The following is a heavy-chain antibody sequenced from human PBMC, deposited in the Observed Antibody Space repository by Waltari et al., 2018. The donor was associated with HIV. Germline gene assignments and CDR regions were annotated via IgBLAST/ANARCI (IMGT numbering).Heavy chain of an antibody. Sequence: QEHLVQSGAEVKKPGASGKVSCTASGNTFTGYYIHWVRQAPGQGLEWVGRINHNSGDTHYAQKFQGRVTMTRDTSISTGYMELHSLTSDDTGVYFCARVRGGGMDVWGQGTTVTVSS. D-gene: IGHD5-12*01. J-gene: IGHJ6*02. CDR3: ARVRGGGMDV. V-gene: IGHV1-2*05. CDR1: GNTFTGYY. CDR2: INHNSGDT.